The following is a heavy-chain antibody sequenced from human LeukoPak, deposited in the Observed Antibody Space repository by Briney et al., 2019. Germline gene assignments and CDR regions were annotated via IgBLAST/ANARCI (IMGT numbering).Heavy chain of an antibody. J-gene: IGHJ4*02. CDR3: ARDPLKGFDY. CDR2: INISGNT. Sequence: SETLSLTCTVSGGSISSSSYYWGWIRQPPGKGLEWIGRINISGNTNYNPSLKSRVTMSLDTSKNQISLKLSAVTAADTAVYYCARDPLKGFDYWGQGMLVTVSS. CDR1: GGSISSSSYY. V-gene: IGHV4-39*07.